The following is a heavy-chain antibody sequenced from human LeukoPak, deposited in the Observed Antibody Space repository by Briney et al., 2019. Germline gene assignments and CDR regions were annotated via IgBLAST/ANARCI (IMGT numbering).Heavy chain of an antibody. D-gene: IGHD6-13*01. J-gene: IGHJ6*02. CDR3: ARDQDSSSWSFYYGMDV. CDR2: ISSNGGST. CDR1: GFTFSSYA. V-gene: IGHV3-64*01. Sequence: SGGSLRPSCAASGFTFSSYAMHWVRQAPGKGLEYVSAISSNGGSTYYANSVKGRLTISRDNSKNTLYLQMGSLRAEDMAVYYCARDQDSSSWSFYYGMDVWGQGTTVTVSS.